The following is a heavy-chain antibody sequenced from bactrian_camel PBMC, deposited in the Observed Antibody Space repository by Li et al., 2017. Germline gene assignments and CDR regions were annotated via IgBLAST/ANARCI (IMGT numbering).Heavy chain of an antibody. D-gene: IGHD7*01. V-gene: IGHV3S6*01. Sequence: VQLVESGGGLVQPGGSLRLSCSASGSTYWRMGWVCQTPGKGLEWVSTLKWDGTDTWYADFVKGRFTISKDNALNALYLQMNSLKPEDTAVYYCAADQSWWHLNFWARGPRSPSP. CDR1: GSTYWR. CDR2: LKWDGTDT. J-gene: IGHJ4*01.